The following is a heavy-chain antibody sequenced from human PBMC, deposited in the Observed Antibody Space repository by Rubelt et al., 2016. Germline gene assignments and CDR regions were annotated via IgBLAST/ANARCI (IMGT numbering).Heavy chain of an antibody. Sequence: QVQLVQSGAEVKKPGASVKVSCKVSGYTLTELSMHWVRQAPGKGLEWMGVIEIHGGSTSYAQKFEGRLTMTRDTSTSTVYMVLSSLRSEDAAVYYCARVYDSSDTYYFDYWGQGTLVTVSS. CDR2: IEIHGGST. D-gene: IGHD3-22*01. J-gene: IGHJ4*02. CDR1: GYTLTELS. V-gene: IGHV1-24*01. CDR3: ARVYDSSDTYYFDY.